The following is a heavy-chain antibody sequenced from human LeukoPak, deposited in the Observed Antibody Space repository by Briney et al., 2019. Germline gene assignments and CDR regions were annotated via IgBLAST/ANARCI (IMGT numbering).Heavy chain of an antibody. D-gene: IGHD1-26*01. CDR2: IKQHGSEK. CDR3: ARRIVGADGDYFDY. V-gene: IGHV3-7*01. J-gene: IGHJ4*02. Sequence: GGSLRLSCGASGCTFSTYWKCWVRQAPGQGLEWVANIKQHGSEKPYVDSFNGRFTISRDNAKNSLYLQMNSLRAEDTAVYYCARRIVGADGDYFDYWGQGTLVSVSS. CDR1: GCTFSTYW.